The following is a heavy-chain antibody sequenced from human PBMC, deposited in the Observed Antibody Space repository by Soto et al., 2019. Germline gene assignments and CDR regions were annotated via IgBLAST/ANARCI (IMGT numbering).Heavy chain of an antibody. CDR2: IYPGDSDT. J-gene: IGHJ6*02. Sequence: GESLKISCKGSGYSFTSYWIGWVRQMPGKGLEWMGIIYPGDSDTRYSPSFQGQVTISADKSISTAYLQWSSLKASDTAMYYCARQVRDSSSSLVLVIDVWGQGTTVTVSS. D-gene: IGHD6-6*01. V-gene: IGHV5-51*01. CDR1: GYSFTSYW. CDR3: ARQVRDSSSSLVLVIDV.